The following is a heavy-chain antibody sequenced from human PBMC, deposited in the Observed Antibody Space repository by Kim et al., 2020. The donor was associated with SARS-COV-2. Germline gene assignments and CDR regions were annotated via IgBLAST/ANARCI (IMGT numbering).Heavy chain of an antibody. Sequence: QGRVTITRDTSASTAYMELSSLRSEDTAVYYCARPYYYDSSGYYHNWFDPWGQGTLVTVSS. CDR3: ARPYYYDSSGYYHNWFDP. V-gene: IGHV1-3*01. J-gene: IGHJ5*02. D-gene: IGHD3-22*01.